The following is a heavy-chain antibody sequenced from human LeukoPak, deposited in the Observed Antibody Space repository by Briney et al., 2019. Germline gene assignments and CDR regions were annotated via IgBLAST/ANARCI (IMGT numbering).Heavy chain of an antibody. CDR3: ALLGAAGREYFQH. V-gene: IGHV3-23*01. CDR2: ISGGGGST. J-gene: IGHJ1*01. Sequence: PGGSLRLSCAASGFTFTSYSMNWVRQAPGKGLEWVSTISGGGGSTYYADSVKGRFTISRDNSKNTLYLQISSLRAEDTAVYYCALLGAAGREYFQHWGQGTLVTVSS. D-gene: IGHD6-13*01. CDR1: GFTFTSYS.